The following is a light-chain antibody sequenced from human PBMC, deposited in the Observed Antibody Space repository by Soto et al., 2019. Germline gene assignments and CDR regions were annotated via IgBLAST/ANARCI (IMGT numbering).Light chain of an antibody. V-gene: IGKV1-5*01. CDR1: RDIERW. Sequence: DIQMTQSPSTLSASVGDRVTITCRATRDIERWLAWSQQKAGKAPKLLLYYVSRLESGVTSSFSGSGSGTEYILTTNGLQPDNLANYFCQQLKSSTWTFGQGTKLDI. J-gene: IGKJ1*01. CDR3: QQLKSSTWT. CDR2: YVS.